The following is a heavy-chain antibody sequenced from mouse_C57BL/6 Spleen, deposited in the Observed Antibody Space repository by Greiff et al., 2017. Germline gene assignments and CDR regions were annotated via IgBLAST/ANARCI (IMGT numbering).Heavy chain of an antibody. D-gene: IGHD2-5*01. CDR2: IYPGSGST. V-gene: IGHV1-55*01. Sequence: QVQLQQPGAELVKPGASVKMSCKASGYTFTSYWITWVKQRPGQGLEWIGDIYPGSGSTNYNEKFKSKATLTVDTSSSTAYMQLSSLTSEDSAVYYCASPYYSNYEGFAYWGQGTLVTVSA. CDR3: ASPYYSNYEGFAY. CDR1: GYTFTSYW. J-gene: IGHJ3*01.